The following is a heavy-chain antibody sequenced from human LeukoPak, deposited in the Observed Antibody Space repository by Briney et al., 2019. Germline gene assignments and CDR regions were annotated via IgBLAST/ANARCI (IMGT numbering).Heavy chain of an antibody. Sequence: PSGTLSLTCTVSGGSISSYYWSWIRQPPGKGLEWIGYIYYSGSTNYNPSLKSRVTISVDTSKNQFSLKLSSVTAADTAVYYCARFLAADWFDPWGQGTLVTVSS. V-gene: IGHV4-59*01. D-gene: IGHD3-3*01. J-gene: IGHJ5*02. CDR3: ARFLAADWFDP. CDR1: GGSISSYY. CDR2: IYYSGST.